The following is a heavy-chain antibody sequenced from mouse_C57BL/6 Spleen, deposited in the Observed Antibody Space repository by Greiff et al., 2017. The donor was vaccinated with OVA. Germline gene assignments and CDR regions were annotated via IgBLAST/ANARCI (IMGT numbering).Heavy chain of an antibody. Sequence: EVQRVESGGGLVQPGGSMKLSCAASGFTFSDAWMDWVRQSPEKGLEWVAEIRNKANNHATYYAESVKGRFTISRDDSKSSVYLQMNSLRAEDTGIYYCTRESYDYDYFDYWGQGTTLTVSS. CDR3: TRESYDYDYFDY. CDR2: IRNKANNHAT. D-gene: IGHD2-4*01. CDR1: GFTFSDAW. J-gene: IGHJ2*01. V-gene: IGHV6-6*01.